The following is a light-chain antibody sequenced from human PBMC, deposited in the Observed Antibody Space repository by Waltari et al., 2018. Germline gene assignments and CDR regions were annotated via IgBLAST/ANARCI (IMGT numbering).Light chain of an antibody. J-gene: IGKJ2*01. CDR1: QHISNY. CDR3: QQFDAFPYT. Sequence: DILLTQSPTSLSASIGDRVTITCQASQHISNYLNWYPRKPGKAPKLLIYDASDLEPGVPLRFSGTGDGASFTLTISSLQPEDVATYYCQQFDAFPYTFGQGTNLQIK. CDR2: DAS. V-gene: IGKV1-33*01.